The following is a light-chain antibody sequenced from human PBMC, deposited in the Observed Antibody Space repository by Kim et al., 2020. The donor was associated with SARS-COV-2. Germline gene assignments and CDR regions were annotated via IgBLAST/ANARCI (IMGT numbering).Light chain of an antibody. J-gene: IGKJ1*01. CDR3: LQYNSYPWT. V-gene: IGKV1-17*01. CDR2: AAS. Sequence: ASVGDTVTITCRASQGIRKDLNWYQQKPGKAPKTLIVAASSFQSGVPSRFSGSGSGTEFTLTISSLQPEDFATYYCLQYNSYPWTFGQGTKVDIK. CDR1: QGIRKD.